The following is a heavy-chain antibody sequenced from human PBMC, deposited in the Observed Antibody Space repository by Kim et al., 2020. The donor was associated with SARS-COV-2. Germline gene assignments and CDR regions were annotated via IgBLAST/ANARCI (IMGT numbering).Heavy chain of an antibody. CDR2: ISWNSGSI. CDR1: GFTFDDYA. J-gene: IGHJ6*02. Sequence: GGSLRLSCAASGFTFDDYAMHWVRQAPGKGLEWVSGISWNSGSIGYADSVKGRFTISRDNAKNSLYLQMNSLRAEDTALYYCARDIVVVPAAMWGGYYYYGMDVWGQGTTVTVSS. D-gene: IGHD2-2*01. CDR3: ARDIVVVPAAMWGGYYYYGMDV. V-gene: IGHV3-9*01.